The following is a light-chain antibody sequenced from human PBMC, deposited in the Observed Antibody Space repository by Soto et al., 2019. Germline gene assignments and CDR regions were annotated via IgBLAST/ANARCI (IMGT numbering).Light chain of an antibody. J-gene: IGKJ1*01. V-gene: IGKV3-20*01. Sequence: EIVLTQSPGTLSLSPGERATLSCRASQSVSSSYLAWYQRKPGQAPRLLIYGASSRATSIPDRFSGSGYGTDFTLTTSRLEPADFAVYYCQQYGCSPWTFGQGTKVEIK. CDR3: QQYGCSPWT. CDR1: QSVSSSY. CDR2: GAS.